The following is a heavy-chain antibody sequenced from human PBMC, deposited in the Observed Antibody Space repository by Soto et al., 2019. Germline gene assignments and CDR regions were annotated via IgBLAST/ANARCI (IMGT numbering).Heavy chain of an antibody. Sequence: EVHLVESGGGLVQPGGSLRLSCAASGFTFSTYWMHWVRQAPGKGLVWVSRINADGTTTNYADSVKGRFTISRDNAKSKLYLQKNSLRAEDTAVYFCETVATHSYNWVEPWGQGTLVTISS. CDR2: INADGTTT. J-gene: IGHJ5*02. D-gene: IGHD3-3*02. CDR3: ETVATHSYNWVEP. V-gene: IGHV3-74*01. CDR1: GFTFSTYW.